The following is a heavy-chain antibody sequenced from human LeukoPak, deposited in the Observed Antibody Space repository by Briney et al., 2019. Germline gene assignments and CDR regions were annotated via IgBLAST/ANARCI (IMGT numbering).Heavy chain of an antibody. CDR3: AREGNGLLSKDLDY. CDR1: GYTLTDYY. CDR2: INPRDGGT. V-gene: IGHV1-2*02. Sequence: GASVKVSCKGSGYTLTDYYLHWVRQAPGQGLEWVGYINPRDGGTSSPPNFRGRVTMTTDASSSTVYMELSRQTSDDTAIYYCAREGNGLLSKDLDYWGQGTLVTVSS. J-gene: IGHJ4*02. D-gene: IGHD2-15*01.